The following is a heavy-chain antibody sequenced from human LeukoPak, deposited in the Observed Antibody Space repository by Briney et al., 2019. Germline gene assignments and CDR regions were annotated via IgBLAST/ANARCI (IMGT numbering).Heavy chain of an antibody. CDR1: GFSFSNYA. Sequence: GGSLRLSCAASGFSFSNYAMSWVRQGPGKGLEWVSAIGGSIGSTFYTDSVKGRFTISRDNSKNTLSLQMNSLRVKDRAGYYCVKDFVVVPGLVNYFDYWGQGTLVTVSS. V-gene: IGHV3-23*01. CDR3: VKDFVVVPGLVNYFDY. CDR2: IGGSIGST. J-gene: IGHJ4*02. D-gene: IGHD2-2*01.